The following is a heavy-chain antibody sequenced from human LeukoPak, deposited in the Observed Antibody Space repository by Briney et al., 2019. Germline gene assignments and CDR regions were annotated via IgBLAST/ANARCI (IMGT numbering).Heavy chain of an antibody. CDR1: GFTFSSYA. CDR2: ISYDGSNK. D-gene: IGHD6-13*01. J-gene: IGHJ6*02. CDR3: ARALAAAGTRLRWYYGMDV. V-gene: IGHV3-30-3*01. Sequence: GGSLRLSCAASGFTFSSYAMHWVRQAPGKGLEWVAVISYDGSNKYYADSVKGRFTISRDNSKNTLYLQMNSLRAEDTAVYYCARALAAAGTRLRWYYGMDVWGQGTTVTVSS.